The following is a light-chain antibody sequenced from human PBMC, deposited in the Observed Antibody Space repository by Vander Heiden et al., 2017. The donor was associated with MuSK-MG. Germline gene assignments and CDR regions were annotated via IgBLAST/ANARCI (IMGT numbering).Light chain of an antibody. CDR3: QQYNSFSWM. Sequence: DIQVTQSPSTLSASVGDRVTITCRASQSIGTWLAWYQQKPGKAPKPLIYKASNLESGVPSRFSGSGSGTEFTLTISSLQPDDFATYYCQQYNSFSWMFGQGTKVEIK. CDR2: KAS. CDR1: QSIGTW. V-gene: IGKV1-5*03. J-gene: IGKJ1*01.